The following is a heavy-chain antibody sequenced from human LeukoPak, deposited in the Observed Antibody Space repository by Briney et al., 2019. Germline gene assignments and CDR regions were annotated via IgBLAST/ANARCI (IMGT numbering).Heavy chain of an antibody. J-gene: IGHJ6*03. V-gene: IGHV5-51*01. CDR3: ARPALYCSSTVCPPYMDV. CDR2: IYPGDSDT. D-gene: IGHD2-2*01. CDR1: GYTFTGDW. Sequence: GESLKISCKASGYTFTGDWIGWVRQMPGKGLEWMGIIYPGDSDTKYNAPFQGQVTISADKSISTAYLQWGSLKASDTATYYCARPALYCSSTVCPPYMDVWGKGTTVTVS.